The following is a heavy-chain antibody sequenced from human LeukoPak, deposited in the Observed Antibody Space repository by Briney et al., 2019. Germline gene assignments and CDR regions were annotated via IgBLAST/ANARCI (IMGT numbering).Heavy chain of an antibody. CDR2: INHSGST. Sequence: SETLSLTCAVYGGSFSGYYWSWIRQPPGKGLEWIGEINHSGSTNYNPSLKSRVTISVDTSKNQFSLKLSSVTAADTAVYYCASYRYDCWSGYYDAFDYWGQGTLVTVSS. D-gene: IGHD3-3*01. CDR3: ASYRYDCWSGYYDAFDY. J-gene: IGHJ4*02. CDR1: GGSFSGYY. V-gene: IGHV4-34*01.